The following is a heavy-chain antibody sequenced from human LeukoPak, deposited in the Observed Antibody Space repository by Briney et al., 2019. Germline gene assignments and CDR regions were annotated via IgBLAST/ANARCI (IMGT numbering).Heavy chain of an antibody. CDR2: INPSSGVT. V-gene: IGHV1-2*06. CDR3: ARADSRDY. CDR1: GYTFTGYY. J-gene: IGHJ4*02. Sequence: ASVKVSCKASGYTFTGYYMHWVRQAPGQGLEWMGRINPSSGVTNYAQKFQGRVTMTRDTSISTAYMELSSLISDDSALYYCARADSRDYWGQGTLVTVSS.